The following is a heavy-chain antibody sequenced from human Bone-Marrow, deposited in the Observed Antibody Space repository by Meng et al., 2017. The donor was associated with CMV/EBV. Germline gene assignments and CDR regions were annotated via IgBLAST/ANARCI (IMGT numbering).Heavy chain of an antibody. CDR1: GGTFSSYA. Sequence: SVKVSCKASGGTFSSYAISWVRQAPGQGLEWMGGIIPIFGTANYAQKFQGRVTITTDESTSTAYMELSSLRSEDTAVYYCARSSGPTAWFDPWGEGTQVTASS. CDR3: ARSSGPTAWFDP. V-gene: IGHV1-69*05. D-gene: IGHD3-22*01. CDR2: IIPIFGTA. J-gene: IGHJ5*02.